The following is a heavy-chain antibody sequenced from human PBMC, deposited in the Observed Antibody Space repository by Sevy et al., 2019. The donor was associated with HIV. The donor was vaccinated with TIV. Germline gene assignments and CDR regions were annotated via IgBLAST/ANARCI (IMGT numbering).Heavy chain of an antibody. J-gene: IGHJ3*02. D-gene: IGHD3-3*01. CDR1: GYTFTSYA. V-gene: IGHV7-4-1*02. CDR2: INTNTGNP. Sequence: ASVKVSCKASGYTFTSYAMNWVRQAPGQGLEWMGWINTNTGNPTYAQGFTGRFVFSLDTSVSTAYLQISSLKAEDTAVYYCARPYYDFWSGQEGYDAFDIWGQGTMVTVS. CDR3: ARPYYDFWSGQEGYDAFDI.